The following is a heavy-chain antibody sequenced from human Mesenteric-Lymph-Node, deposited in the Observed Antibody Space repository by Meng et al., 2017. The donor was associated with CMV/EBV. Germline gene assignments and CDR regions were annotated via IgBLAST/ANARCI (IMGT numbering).Heavy chain of an antibody. CDR1: GSFSGYY. CDR2: INHSGST. V-gene: IGHV4-34*01. Sequence: GSFSGYYWSWIRQRPGKGLEWIGEINHSGSTNYNPSLKSRVTISVDTSKNQFSLKLSSVTAADTAVYYCAKTNYDILTGYYMDAFDIWGQGTMVTVSS. CDR3: AKTNYDILTGYYMDAFDI. D-gene: IGHD3-9*01. J-gene: IGHJ3*02.